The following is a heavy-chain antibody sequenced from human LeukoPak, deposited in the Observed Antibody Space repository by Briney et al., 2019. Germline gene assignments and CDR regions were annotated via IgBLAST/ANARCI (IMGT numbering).Heavy chain of an antibody. V-gene: IGHV1-2*02. Sequence: ASVKVSCKASGYTFTGYYMHWVRQAPGQGLEWMGWINPNSGDTKYAQKFQGRVTMTRDTTISTAYMELSRLRSDDTAVYYCATQRGSYLWGTDFDYWGQGTLVTVSS. J-gene: IGHJ4*02. D-gene: IGHD3-16*01. CDR2: INPNSGDT. CDR1: GYTFTGYY. CDR3: ATQRGSYLWGTDFDY.